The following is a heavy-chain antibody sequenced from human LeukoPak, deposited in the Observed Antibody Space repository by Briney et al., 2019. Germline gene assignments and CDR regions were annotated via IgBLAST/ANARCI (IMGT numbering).Heavy chain of an antibody. D-gene: IGHD3-9*01. Sequence: GGSLRLSFAAPGFTFSSYAMSWVRQAPGKGLEWVSAISGSGGSTYYADSVKGRFTISRDNSKNTLYLQMNSLRAEDTAVYYCAKDRGILTALDYWGQGTLVTVSS. CDR3: AKDRGILTALDY. V-gene: IGHV3-23*01. J-gene: IGHJ4*02. CDR1: GFTFSSYA. CDR2: ISGSGGST.